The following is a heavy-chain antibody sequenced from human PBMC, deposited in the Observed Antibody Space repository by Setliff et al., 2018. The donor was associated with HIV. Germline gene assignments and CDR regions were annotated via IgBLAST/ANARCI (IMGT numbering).Heavy chain of an antibody. V-gene: IGHV3-21*01. CDR3: ATGYFYDSSGYKH. CDR2: ISSSSTYI. CDR1: GFTFTTYS. J-gene: IGHJ4*02. D-gene: IGHD3-22*01. Sequence: LRLSCADSGFTFTTYSMNWVRQAPGKGLEWVSSISSSSTYIDYADSVKGRFTISRDNAKNSLYLQMNSLRAEDTAVYYCATGYFYDSSGYKHWGQGTLVTVSS.